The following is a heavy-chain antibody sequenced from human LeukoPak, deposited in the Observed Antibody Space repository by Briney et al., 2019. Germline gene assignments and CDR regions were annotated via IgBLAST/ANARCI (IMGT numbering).Heavy chain of an antibody. V-gene: IGHV3-13*01. J-gene: IGHJ4*02. CDR3: VKDTYSGTHNPQFDY. CDR1: GITLSRYD. CDR2: IGAAGDT. D-gene: IGHD3-10*01. Sequence: GGSLRLSCEASGITLSRYDMHWVRQTSGEGLEWISAIGAAGDTHYSDSVKGRFTISRDNAKNSLYLHMNSLRAGDTAIYYCVKDTYSGTHNPQFDYWGQGTLVTVSS.